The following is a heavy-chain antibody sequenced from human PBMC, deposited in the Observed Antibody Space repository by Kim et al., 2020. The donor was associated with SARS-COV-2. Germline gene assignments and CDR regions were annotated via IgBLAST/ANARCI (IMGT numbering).Heavy chain of an antibody. Sequence: GGSLRLSCAASGFTFSNAWMSWVRQAPGKGLEWVGRIKSKTDGGTTDYAAPVKGRFTISRDDSKNTLNLQMNSLKTEDTAVYYCTTDRSLRVLWFGELFSDSYGMDVWGQGTTVTVSS. V-gene: IGHV3-15*01. CDR2: IKSKTDGGTT. D-gene: IGHD3-10*01. CDR3: TTDRSLRVLWFGELFSDSYGMDV. J-gene: IGHJ6*02. CDR1: GFTFSNAW.